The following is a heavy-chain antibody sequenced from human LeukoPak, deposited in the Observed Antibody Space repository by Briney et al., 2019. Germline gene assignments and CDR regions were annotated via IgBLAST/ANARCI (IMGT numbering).Heavy chain of an antibody. J-gene: IGHJ5*02. CDR1: GGSFSGYY. CDR3: ARGRITIFGVVRNWFDP. CDR2: INHSGST. D-gene: IGHD3-3*01. Sequence: PSETLSLTCAVYGGSFSGYYWSWIRQPPGKGLEWIGEINHSGSTNYNPSLKSRVTISVDTSKNQFPLKLSSVTAADTAVYYCARGRITIFGVVRNWFDPWGQGTLVTVSS. V-gene: IGHV4-34*01.